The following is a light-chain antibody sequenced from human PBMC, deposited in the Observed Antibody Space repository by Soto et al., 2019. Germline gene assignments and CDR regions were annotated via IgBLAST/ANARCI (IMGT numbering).Light chain of an antibody. V-gene: IGKV3-15*01. J-gene: IGKJ4*01. CDR1: QSVSSN. CDR3: QQYDNSPPT. Sequence: EIVMTQSPATLCVSPGGRATLSCRASQSVSSNLAWYQQKPGQAPRLLIYGASTRATGVPARFSGSGSGTEFTLTISRLQPEDFAVYYCQQYDNSPPTFGGGTKVDIK. CDR2: GAS.